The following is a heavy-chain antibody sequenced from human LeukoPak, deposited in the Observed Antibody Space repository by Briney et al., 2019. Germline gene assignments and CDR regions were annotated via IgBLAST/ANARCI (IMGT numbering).Heavy chain of an antibody. CDR1: GGTFTSYA. Sequence: ASVEVSCKASGGTFTSYAISWVRQAPGQGLEWMGGINPIFGTANYAQKFQGRVTITADESTSTAYMELSSLRSEDTAVYYCARDGGHRGYYFDYWGQGTLVTVSS. V-gene: IGHV1-69*13. CDR3: ARDGGHRGYYFDY. J-gene: IGHJ4*02. CDR2: INPIFGTA. D-gene: IGHD4-23*01.